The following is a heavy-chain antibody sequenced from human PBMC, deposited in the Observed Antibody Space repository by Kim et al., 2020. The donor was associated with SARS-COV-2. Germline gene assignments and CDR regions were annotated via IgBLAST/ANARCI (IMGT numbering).Heavy chain of an antibody. CDR3: ARGILSLSGNDWLPTFDL. J-gene: IGHJ5*02. CDR1: GGSISSFY. V-gene: IGHV4-59*13. CDR2: VFYNGAA. D-gene: IGHD5-12*01. Sequence: SETLSLTCSISGGSISSFYWTWIRQPPGKALELIGYVFYNGAAKYNHSFESRVTISVDTSKNQFSLNLRSMTAADTAMYYCARGILSLSGNDWLPTFDLWRQGNLVLVSS.